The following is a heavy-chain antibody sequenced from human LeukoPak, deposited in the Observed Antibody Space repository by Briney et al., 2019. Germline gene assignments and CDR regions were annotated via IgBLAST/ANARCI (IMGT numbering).Heavy chain of an antibody. V-gene: IGHV3-9*01. Sequence: GGSLRLSCAASGFTFDDYAMHWVRQAPGKGLEWVSGISWNSGSTGYADSVKGRFTISRDNAKNSLYLQMNSLRAEDTALYYCAKAHSSTWYGEDWFDPWGQGTLVTVSS. CDR2: ISWNSGST. CDR3: AKAHSSTWYGEDWFDP. D-gene: IGHD6-13*01. CDR1: GFTFDDYA. J-gene: IGHJ5*02.